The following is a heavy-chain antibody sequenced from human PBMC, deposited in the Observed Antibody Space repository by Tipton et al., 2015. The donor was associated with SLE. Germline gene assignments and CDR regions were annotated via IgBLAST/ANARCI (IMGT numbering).Heavy chain of an antibody. D-gene: IGHD6-19*01. V-gene: IGHV4-4*07. J-gene: IGHJ3*02. Sequence: TLSLTCTVSGGVISTFYWSWIRQSAGKGLEWIGRIYSSGRTNYNPSLKSRVTMSVDTSRKQFSLKLTSVPAADTAVYYCARRGWVDAFDIWGQGTMVIVSS. CDR3: ARRGWVDAFDI. CDR1: GGVISTFY. CDR2: IYSSGRT.